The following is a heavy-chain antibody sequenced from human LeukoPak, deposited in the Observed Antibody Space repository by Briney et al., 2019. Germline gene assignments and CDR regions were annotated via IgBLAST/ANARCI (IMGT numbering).Heavy chain of an antibody. D-gene: IGHD6-6*01. Sequence: SVKVSCKASGGTFSSYAISWVRQAPGQGLEWMGGIIPIFGTANYAQKFQGRVTITADESTSTAYMELSSLRSEDTAVYYCARPSSIAARPPPRAYYYYYYMDVWGKGTTVTVSS. CDR1: GGTFSSYA. CDR3: ARPSSIAARPPPRAYYYYYYMDV. CDR2: IIPIFGTA. J-gene: IGHJ6*03. V-gene: IGHV1-69*13.